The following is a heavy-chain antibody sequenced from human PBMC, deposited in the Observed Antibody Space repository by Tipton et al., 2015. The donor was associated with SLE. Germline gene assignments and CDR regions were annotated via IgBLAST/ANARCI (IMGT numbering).Heavy chain of an antibody. CDR3: ARGWGYGRAFDI. V-gene: IGHV3-64D*08. D-gene: IGHD5-12*01. Sequence: SLRLSCSASGFTFSSYAMHWVRQAPGKGLEYVSAISSNGGSTYYADSVKGRFTISRDNSKNTLYLQMSSLRAEDTAVYYCARGWGYGRAFDIWGQGTMVTVSS. CDR1: GFTFSSYA. J-gene: IGHJ3*02. CDR2: ISSNGGST.